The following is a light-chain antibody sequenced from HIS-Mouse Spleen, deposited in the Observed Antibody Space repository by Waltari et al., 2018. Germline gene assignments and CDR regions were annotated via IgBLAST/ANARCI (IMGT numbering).Light chain of an antibody. Sequence: SYELTQPPSVSVSPGQTARITCSGAALPTKDPYWYQQKSGQAPVLVIYEDSKRPSGIPERFSGSSSGTMATLTISGAQVEDEADYYCYSTDSSGNHRVFGGGTKLTVL. CDR3: YSTDSSGNHRV. J-gene: IGLJ2*01. V-gene: IGLV3-10*01. CDR2: EDS. CDR1: ALPTKD.